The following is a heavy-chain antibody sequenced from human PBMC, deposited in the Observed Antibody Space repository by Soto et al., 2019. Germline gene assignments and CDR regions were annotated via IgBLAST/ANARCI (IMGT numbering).Heavy chain of an antibody. J-gene: IGHJ6*02. CDR2: ISYDGSNK. CDR3: AKDLRVGYDFWSGYFPTNYYYGMDV. CDR1: GFTFSSYG. V-gene: IGHV3-30*18. Sequence: QVQLVESGGGVVQPGWSLRLSCAASGFTFSSYGMHWVRQAPGKGLEWVAVISYDGSNKYYADSVKGRFTISRDNSKNTLYLQMNSLRAEDTAVYYCAKDLRVGYDFWSGYFPTNYYYGMDVWGQGTTVTVSS. D-gene: IGHD3-3*01.